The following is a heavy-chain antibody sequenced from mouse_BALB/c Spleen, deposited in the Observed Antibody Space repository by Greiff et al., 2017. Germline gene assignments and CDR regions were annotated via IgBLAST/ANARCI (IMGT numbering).Heavy chain of an antibody. Sequence: VQLQQSAAELARPGASVKMSCKASGYTFTSYTMHWVKQRPGQGLEWIGYINPSSGYTEYNQKFKDKTTLTADKSSSTAYMQLSSLTSEDSAVYYCARYGLFDYWGQGTTLTVSS. J-gene: IGHJ2*01. CDR2: INPSSGYT. D-gene: IGHD1-1*02. V-gene: IGHV1-4*02. CDR1: GYTFTSYT. CDR3: ARYGLFDY.